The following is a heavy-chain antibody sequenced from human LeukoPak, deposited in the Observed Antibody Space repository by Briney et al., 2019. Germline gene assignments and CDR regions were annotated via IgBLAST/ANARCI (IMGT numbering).Heavy chain of an antibody. Sequence: GGSLRLSWAASGFTFSSYAMHWVRQAPGKGLEGVAVISYDGSNKYYADSVKGRFTISRDNSKNTLYLQMNSLRAEDTAVYYCAREFRYSSGWYGGFDYWGQGTLVTVSS. CDR2: ISYDGSNK. D-gene: IGHD6-19*01. V-gene: IGHV3-30-3*01. CDR3: AREFRYSSGWYGGFDY. CDR1: GFTFSSYA. J-gene: IGHJ4*02.